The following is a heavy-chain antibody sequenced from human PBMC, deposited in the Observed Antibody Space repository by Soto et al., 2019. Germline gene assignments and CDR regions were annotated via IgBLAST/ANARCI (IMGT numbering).Heavy chain of an antibody. V-gene: IGHV3-15*07. CDR3: TTAGDIVATVSDYYYGMDV. D-gene: IGHD5-12*01. J-gene: IGHJ6*02. CDR2: IKSKTDGGTT. Sequence: EVQLVESGGGLVKPGGSLRLSCAASGFTFSNAWMNWVRQAPGKGLEWVGRIKSKTDGGTTDYAAPVKGRFTISRDDSKNTLYLHMNSLKTEDTAVYYCTTAGDIVATVSDYYYGMDVWGQGTTVTVSS. CDR1: GFTFSNAW.